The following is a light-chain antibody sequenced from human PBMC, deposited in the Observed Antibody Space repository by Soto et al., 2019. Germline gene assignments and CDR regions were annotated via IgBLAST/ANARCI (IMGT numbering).Light chain of an antibody. CDR1: SXDVGGYNY. CDR2: DVS. V-gene: IGLV2-14*01. CDR3: SSYTSSSTLYV. Sequence: QSVLTQPASVSGSXXXSITXXXXXTSXDVGGYNYVSWYQQHPGKAPKLMIYDVSNRPSGVSNRFSGSKSGNTASLTISGLQAEDEADYYCSSYTSSSTLYVFGTGTKLTVL. J-gene: IGLJ1*01.